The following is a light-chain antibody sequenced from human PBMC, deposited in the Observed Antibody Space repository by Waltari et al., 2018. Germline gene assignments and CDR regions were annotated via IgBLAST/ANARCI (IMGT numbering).Light chain of an antibody. CDR1: SDDIGAYRY. CDR2: DLT. V-gene: IGLV2-14*03. CDR3: RAYTSRGTLK. J-gene: IGLJ2*01. Sequence: QSALTQPASVSGSPGQSITISCTGTSDDIGAYRYVTWYHQRPGQVPKLIIYDLTERPAGVSTRCSGSKSGSTASLTVSGLQAEDEGLFYCRAYTSRGTLKFGGGTRVTVL.